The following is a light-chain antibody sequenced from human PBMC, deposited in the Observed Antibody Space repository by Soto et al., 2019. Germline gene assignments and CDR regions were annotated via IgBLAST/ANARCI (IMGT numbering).Light chain of an antibody. CDR2: YNN. J-gene: IGLJ3*02. CDR1: SSNIGSNT. CDR3: AAWDDSLYGWV. Sequence: QSVLTQPPSASGTPGQRVTISCSGSSSNIGSNTVNWYQQLPGTAPTLLVYYNNQRPSGVPDRFSGSKSGTSASLAISGLQSEDEAHYYCAAWDDSLYGWVFGGGTKVTVL. V-gene: IGLV1-44*01.